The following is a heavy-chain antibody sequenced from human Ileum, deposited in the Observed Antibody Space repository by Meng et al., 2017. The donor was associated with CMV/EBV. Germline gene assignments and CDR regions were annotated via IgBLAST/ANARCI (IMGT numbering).Heavy chain of an antibody. D-gene: IGHD5-24*01. CDR3: VRDQMGIIDLDS. CDR2: IGISDTVT. CDR1: GFTFSTHD. J-gene: IGHJ4*02. Sequence: GESLKISCAASGFTFSTHDMNWVRQAPGEGLEWVSYIGISDTVTSYADSVKGRFTISRDNAKNSLYLQMNSLRAEDTAVYYCVRDQMGIIDLDSWGQGAVVTVSS. V-gene: IGHV3-48*01.